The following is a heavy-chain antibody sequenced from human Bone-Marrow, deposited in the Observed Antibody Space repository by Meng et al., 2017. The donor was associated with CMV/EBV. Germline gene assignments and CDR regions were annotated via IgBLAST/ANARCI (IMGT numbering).Heavy chain of an antibody. Sequence: ETLSLTCAASGFTFSSYWMSWVRQAPGKGLEWVANIKQDGSEKYYVDSVKGRFTISRDNAKNSLYLQMNSLRAEDTAVYYCARDRSWGDYGWFDPWGQGTLVTVSS. CDR2: IKQDGSEK. CDR3: ARDRSWGDYGWFDP. CDR1: GFTFSSYW. D-gene: IGHD3-16*01. V-gene: IGHV3-7*01. J-gene: IGHJ5*02.